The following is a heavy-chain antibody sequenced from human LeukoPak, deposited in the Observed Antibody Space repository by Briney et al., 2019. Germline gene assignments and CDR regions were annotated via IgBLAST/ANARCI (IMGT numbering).Heavy chain of an antibody. J-gene: IGHJ2*01. D-gene: IGHD4-23*01. Sequence: ASVKVSCKASGYIFSGNYIHWLPQAPGQGLEWMGWVNPNSGGTNYAQKFQGRVTMTRDTSISTAYMELSRLRSDDTAVYYCARDNYGGNWYFDLWGRGTLVTVSS. CDR2: VNPNSGGT. CDR3: ARDNYGGNWYFDL. V-gene: IGHV1-2*02. CDR1: GYIFSGNY.